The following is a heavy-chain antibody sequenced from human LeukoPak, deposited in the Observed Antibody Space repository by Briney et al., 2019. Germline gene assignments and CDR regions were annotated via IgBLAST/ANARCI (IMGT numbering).Heavy chain of an antibody. CDR1: GYSFTSYG. Sequence: ASLKVSCKASGYSFTSYGISWVRQTPGQGLKWMGWISAYNGNTDYAQRLQGRVTMTTDTSANTAYMELRSLRSDDTAVYYCAREGVGYYGMDVWGQGTTVTVSS. D-gene: IGHD2-15*01. J-gene: IGHJ6*02. CDR2: ISAYNGNT. CDR3: AREGVGYYGMDV. V-gene: IGHV1-18*01.